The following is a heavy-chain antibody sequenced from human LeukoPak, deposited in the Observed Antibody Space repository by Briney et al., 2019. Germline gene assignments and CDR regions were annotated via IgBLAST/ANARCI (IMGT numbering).Heavy chain of an antibody. CDR1: GFTFRNYG. Sequence: PWGSLTLSCAASGFTFRNYGMSWGRQAPGKGLEWVSVVSDSGSSAYYADSVKGRFTISRDNSKNTLYLQMNSLRAEATAVYYCAPDLRGAAWSLDYWGQGTLVT. V-gene: IGHV3-23*01. D-gene: IGHD2-15*01. CDR3: APDLRGAAWSLDY. J-gene: IGHJ4*02. CDR2: VSDSGSSA.